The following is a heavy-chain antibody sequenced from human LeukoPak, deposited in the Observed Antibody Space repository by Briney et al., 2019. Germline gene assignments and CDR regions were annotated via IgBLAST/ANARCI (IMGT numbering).Heavy chain of an antibody. Sequence: GGSLRLSCAVSGFTFSNYEMNWVRQAPGKGLEWVSYISSSGSTIYYADSVKGRFTISRDNAKNSLYLQMNSLRAEDTALYYCARESERGMGYWGQGSLVTVSS. CDR1: GFTFSNYE. J-gene: IGHJ4*02. CDR3: ARESERGMGY. V-gene: IGHV3-48*03. D-gene: IGHD3-16*01. CDR2: ISSSGSTI.